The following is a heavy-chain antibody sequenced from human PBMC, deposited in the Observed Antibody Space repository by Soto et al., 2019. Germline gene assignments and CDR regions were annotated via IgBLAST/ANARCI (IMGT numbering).Heavy chain of an antibody. V-gene: IGHV4-30-4*01. Sequence: QVQLQESGPGLVKPSQTLSLTCTVSGGSISSGDYYWSWIRQPPGKGLEWIGYIYYSGSTYYNPSPKSRVTISADASKNQFSLKLSSVTAADTAVYYCATLHIVVVPAASNWFDPWGQGTLVTVSS. CDR3: ATLHIVVVPAASNWFDP. J-gene: IGHJ5*02. CDR1: GGSISSGDYY. D-gene: IGHD2-2*01. CDR2: IYYSGST.